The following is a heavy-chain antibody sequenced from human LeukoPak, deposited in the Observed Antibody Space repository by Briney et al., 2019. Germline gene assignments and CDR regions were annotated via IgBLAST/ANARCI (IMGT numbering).Heavy chain of an antibody. CDR1: GFTFSDYY. CDR2: ISSSSGTI. Sequence: GGSLRLSCAASGFTFSDYYMNWIRQSPEKGLEWVSYISSSSGTIYYADSVKDRFISSRDNAKNSLYLQMNSLRAEDTAVYYCALILTGSAARGDYFDYWGQGTLVTVSS. D-gene: IGHD3-9*01. V-gene: IGHV3-11*01. J-gene: IGHJ4*02. CDR3: ALILTGSAARGDYFDY.